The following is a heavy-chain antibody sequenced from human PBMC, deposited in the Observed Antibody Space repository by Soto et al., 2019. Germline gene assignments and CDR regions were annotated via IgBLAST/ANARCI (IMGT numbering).Heavy chain of an antibody. Sequence: SETLSLTCTVSGGSISSSSYYWSWIRQPPGKGLEWIGYIYYSGSTNYNPSLKSRVTISVDTSKNQFSLKLSSVTAADTAVYYCARVTFDYGAFDYWGQGTLVTVSS. J-gene: IGHJ4*02. D-gene: IGHD4-17*01. CDR3: ARVTFDYGAFDY. CDR1: GGSISSSSYY. CDR2: IYYSGST. V-gene: IGHV4-61*01.